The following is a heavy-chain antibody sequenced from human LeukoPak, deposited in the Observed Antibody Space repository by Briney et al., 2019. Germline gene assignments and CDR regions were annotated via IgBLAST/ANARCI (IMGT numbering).Heavy chain of an antibody. CDR1: GFTFSSYG. J-gene: IGHJ5*02. CDR2: IWYDGSNK. CDR3: ARGYSSSWFTPNWFEP. V-gene: IGHV3-33*01. Sequence: PGGSLRLSCAASGFTFSSYGMHWVRQAPGKGLEWVAVIWYDGSNKYYADSVKGRFTISRDNSKNTLYQQMNSLRAEDTAVYYCARGYSSSWFTPNWFEPWGQGALVTVSS. D-gene: IGHD6-13*01.